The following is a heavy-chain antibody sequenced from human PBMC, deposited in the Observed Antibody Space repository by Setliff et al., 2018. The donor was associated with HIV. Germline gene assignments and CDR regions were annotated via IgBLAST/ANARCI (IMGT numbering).Heavy chain of an antibody. CDR1: GGSISSSNW. CDR2: ISYSGTT. Sequence: KPSETLSLTCAVSGGSISSSNWWSWVRQPPGKGLEWIGEISYSGTTYYNPSLKSRVTISVDTSNNQFFLKLTSVTAADTAVYYCARDRGSSSDYYYYGMDVWGQGTTVTVSS. D-gene: IGHD6-6*01. CDR3: ARDRGSSSDYYYYGMDV. V-gene: IGHV4-4*02. J-gene: IGHJ6*02.